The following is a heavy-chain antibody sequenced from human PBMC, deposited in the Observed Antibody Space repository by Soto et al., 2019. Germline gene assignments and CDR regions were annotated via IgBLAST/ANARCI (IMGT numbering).Heavy chain of an antibody. Sequence: SMKVSCKASGGTFSSYAISWVRQAPGQGLEWMGGIIPIFGTANYAQKFQGRVTITADESTSTAYMGLSSLRSEDTAVYYCARLPTYYYDSSGPKDAFDIWGQGTMVTVSS. J-gene: IGHJ3*02. V-gene: IGHV1-69*13. D-gene: IGHD3-22*01. CDR3: ARLPTYYYDSSGPKDAFDI. CDR2: IIPIFGTA. CDR1: GGTFSSYA.